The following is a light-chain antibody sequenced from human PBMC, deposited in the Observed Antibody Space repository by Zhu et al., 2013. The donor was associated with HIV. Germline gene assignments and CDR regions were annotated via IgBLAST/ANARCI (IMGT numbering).Light chain of an antibody. CDR2: DAS. CDR3: QFYNSYSRT. V-gene: IGKV1-5*01. CDR1: HSISTW. J-gene: IGKJ1*01. Sequence: DIRMTQSPSTLSASVGDRLTITCRASHSISTWLAWYQQKPGKAPKLLIYDASTLDRGVPSRFSGSGSGTEFTFTISSLQVDDFATYYCQFYNSYSRTFG.